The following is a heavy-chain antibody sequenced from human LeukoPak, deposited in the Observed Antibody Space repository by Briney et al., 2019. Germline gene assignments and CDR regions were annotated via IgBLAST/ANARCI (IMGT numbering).Heavy chain of an antibody. J-gene: IGHJ5*02. CDR2: INPSGGST. Sequence: ASVKVSCKASGCTFTSYYMHWVRQAPGQGLEWMGIINPSGGSTSYAQKFQGRVTMTRDMSTSTVYMELSSLRSEDTAVYYCARGKTTMIVVGSRNWFDPWGQRTLVTVSS. CDR1: GCTFTSYY. D-gene: IGHD3-22*01. CDR3: ARGKTTMIVVGSRNWFDP. V-gene: IGHV1-46*01.